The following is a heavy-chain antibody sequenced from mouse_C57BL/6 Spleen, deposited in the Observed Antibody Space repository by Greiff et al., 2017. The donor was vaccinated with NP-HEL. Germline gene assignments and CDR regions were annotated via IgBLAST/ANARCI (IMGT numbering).Heavy chain of an antibody. CDR2: IYPRSGNT. CDR3: ASEDYYAMDY. CDR1: GYTFTSYG. V-gene: IGHV1-81*01. Sequence: VQLQQSGAELARPGASVKLSCKASGYTFTSYGISWVKQRTGQGLEWIGEIYPRSGNTYYNEKFKGKATLTADKSSSTAYMELRSLTSEDSAVYFCASEDYYAMDYWGQGTSVTVSS. J-gene: IGHJ4*01.